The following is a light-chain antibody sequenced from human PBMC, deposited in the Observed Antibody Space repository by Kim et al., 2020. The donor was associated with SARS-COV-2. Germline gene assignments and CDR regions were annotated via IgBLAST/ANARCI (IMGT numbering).Light chain of an antibody. CDR3: LQHNRYPWT. CDR2: AAS. V-gene: IGKV1-17*03. Sequence: DIQMTQSPSAMSASVGDRLTIACRASQGISNYLAWFQQKPGKVPKRLIYAASTLQSGVPSRFSGSGFGTEFTLTISSLQPEDVATYYCLQHNRYPWTFGQGAKVDIK. J-gene: IGKJ1*01. CDR1: QGISNY.